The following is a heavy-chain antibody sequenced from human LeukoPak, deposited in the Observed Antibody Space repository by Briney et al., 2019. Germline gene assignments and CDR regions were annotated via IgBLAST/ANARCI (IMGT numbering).Heavy chain of an antibody. CDR2: INSDGSSI. D-gene: IGHD6-6*01. V-gene: IGHV3-74*03. Sequence: GGSLRLSCAASGFTFSSYWMHWVRHAPGKGLVWVSRINSDGSSIMYADSVKGRFTISRDNARNTLYLQMNSLRAEDTAVYFCAPYSSSSGWLDPWGQGTLVTVSS. CDR3: APYSSSSGWLDP. CDR1: GFTFSSYW. J-gene: IGHJ5*02.